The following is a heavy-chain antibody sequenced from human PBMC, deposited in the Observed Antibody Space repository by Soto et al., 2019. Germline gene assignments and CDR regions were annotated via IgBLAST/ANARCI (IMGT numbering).Heavy chain of an antibody. J-gene: IGHJ4*02. V-gene: IGHV3-30*03. CDR2: ISYDGSDK. CDR3: ARSDYGGSDSY. CDR1: GFTFSSYG. D-gene: IGHD4-17*01. Sequence: GGSLRLSCAASGFTFSSYGMHWVRQAPGKGLEWVAVISYDGSDKYYTDSVKGRFTISRDNSKNTLYLQMNSLRAEDTAVYYCARSDYGGSDSYWGQGTLVTVSS.